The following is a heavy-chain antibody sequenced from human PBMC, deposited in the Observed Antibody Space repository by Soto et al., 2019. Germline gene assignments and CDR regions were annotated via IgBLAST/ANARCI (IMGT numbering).Heavy chain of an antibody. V-gene: IGHV3-23*01. CDR2: ISGSGVST. J-gene: IGHJ4*02. CDR1: GFTFSSYA. CDR3: AKGIRADCYSDSDD. D-gene: IGHD2-21*02. Sequence: EVQLLESGGGLVQPGGSLRLSCAASGFTFSSYAMTWVRQAPGKGLEWVSGISGSGVSTYYADSVKGRFTISRDNSKNTLYLQMNSLRAEDTALYYDAKGIRADCYSDSDDWCQGTLVSVSS.